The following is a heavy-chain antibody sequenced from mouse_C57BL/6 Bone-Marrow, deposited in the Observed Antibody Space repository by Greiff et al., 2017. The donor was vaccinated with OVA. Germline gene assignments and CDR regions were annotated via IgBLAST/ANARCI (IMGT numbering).Heavy chain of an antibody. CDR1: GYTFTSYY. D-gene: IGHD1-1*01. CDR3: TRSGYGGCAY. J-gene: IGHJ3*01. Sequence: QVQLQQSGAELVKPGASVKLSCKASGYTFTSYYMYWVKQRPGQGLEWIGDINPSNGGTDFNEKFKSKATLTVDKSSSTAYMQLSSLTSEDSAVYYCTRSGYGGCAYWGQGTLVTVSA. CDR2: INPSNGGT. V-gene: IGHV1S81*02.